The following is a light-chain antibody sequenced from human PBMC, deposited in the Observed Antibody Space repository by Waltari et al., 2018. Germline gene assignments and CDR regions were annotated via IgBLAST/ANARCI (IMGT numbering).Light chain of an antibody. Sequence: NFMLTQPHSVSESPGKTVTISCTRSSGSIPSNYVQWYQQPPGSAPATVIYEDNQRPSGVPDRFSGSIDSSSNSASLTISGLKTEDEADYYCQSYDSSNHVVFGGGTKLTVL. J-gene: IGLJ2*01. V-gene: IGLV6-57*03. CDR1: SGSIPSNY. CDR3: QSYDSSNHVV. CDR2: EDN.